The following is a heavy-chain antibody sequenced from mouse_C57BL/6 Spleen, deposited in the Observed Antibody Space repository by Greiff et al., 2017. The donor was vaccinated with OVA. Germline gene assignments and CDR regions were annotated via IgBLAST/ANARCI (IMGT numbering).Heavy chain of an antibody. V-gene: IGHV1-15*01. CDR1: GYTFTDYE. Sequence: QVQLKQSGAELVRPGASVTLSCKASGYTFTDYEMHWVKQTPVHGLEWIGAIDPETGGTAYNQKFKGKAILTADKSSSTAYMELRSLTSEDSAVYYCTRSAYYSNYVFAYWGQGTLVTVSA. CDR2: IDPETGGT. CDR3: TRSAYYSNYVFAY. D-gene: IGHD2-5*01. J-gene: IGHJ3*01.